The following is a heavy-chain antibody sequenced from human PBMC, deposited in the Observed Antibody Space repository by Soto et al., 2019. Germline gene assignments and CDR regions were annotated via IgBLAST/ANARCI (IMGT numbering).Heavy chain of an antibody. V-gene: IGHV4-59*08. D-gene: IGHD3-10*01. CDR3: ARLIRDNDYDYSYYNYYYKEV. J-gene: IGHJ6*03. CDR2: IYYSGST. Sequence: PSETLSLTCTVSGGAIGRYYWSWIRQPPGKGLEWIGYIYYSGSTNYNPSLRSRVTISVDTSKNQFSLKLSSVSAADTAVYYCARLIRDNDYDYSYYNYYYKEVWGKWTADTDSS. CDR1: GGAIGRYY.